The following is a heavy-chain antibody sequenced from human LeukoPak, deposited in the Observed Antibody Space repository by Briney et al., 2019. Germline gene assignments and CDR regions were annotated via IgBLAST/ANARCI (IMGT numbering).Heavy chain of an antibody. J-gene: IGHJ4*02. V-gene: IGHV4-39*07. CDR2: IYYSGST. CDR1: GGSISSSSYY. CDR3: ARDPTATRSYFDY. Sequence: SETLSLTCTVSGGSISSSSYYWGWIRQPPGKGLEWIGSIYYSGSTYYNPSLKSRVTISVDTSKNQFSLKLSSVTAADTAVYYCARDPTATRSYFDYWGQGTLVTVSS. D-gene: IGHD5-12*01.